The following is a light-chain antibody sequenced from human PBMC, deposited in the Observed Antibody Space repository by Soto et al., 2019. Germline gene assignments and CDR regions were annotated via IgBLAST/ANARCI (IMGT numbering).Light chain of an antibody. CDR2: GNN. Sequence: QPVLTQPPSVSGAPGQRVTISCTGGSSNIGAGYDVHWYQQLPETAPKLLIYGNNIRPSGVPDRFSGSKSGTSASLAITGLLAEDEADYYCSSYAGSNNLVFGGGTKLTVL. V-gene: IGLV1-40*01. CDR3: SSYAGSNNLV. CDR1: SSNIGAGYD. J-gene: IGLJ2*01.